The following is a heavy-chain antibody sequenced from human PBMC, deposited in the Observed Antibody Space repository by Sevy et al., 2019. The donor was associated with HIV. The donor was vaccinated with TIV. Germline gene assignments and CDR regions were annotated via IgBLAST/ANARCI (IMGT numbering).Heavy chain of an antibody. D-gene: IGHD3-16*01. CDR2: IYYNADT. CDR1: GGSISSSDYF. Sequence: SETLSLTCTVSGGSISSSDYFWGWIRQPPGKGLEWIGTIYYNADTYHNPSLTSRVTISVDTSKNQFSLRMTSVTALDTAVYYCARHGAWRFYFDFWGRRALVTVSS. CDR3: ARHGAWRFYFDF. J-gene: IGHJ4*02. V-gene: IGHV4-39*01.